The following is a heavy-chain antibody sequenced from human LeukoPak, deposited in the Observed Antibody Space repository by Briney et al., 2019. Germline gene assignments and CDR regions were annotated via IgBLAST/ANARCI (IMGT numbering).Heavy chain of an antibody. V-gene: IGHV4-39*07. Sequence: PSETLSLTCTVSGGSISSSSYYWGWIRQPPVKGLEWIGSIYYSGSTYYNPSLKSRVTISVDTSKNQFSLKLSSVTAADAAVYYCARDSDYYYYMDVWGKGTTVTVSS. CDR3: ARDSDYYYYMDV. CDR1: GGSISSSSYY. D-gene: IGHD3-10*01. J-gene: IGHJ6*03. CDR2: IYYSGST.